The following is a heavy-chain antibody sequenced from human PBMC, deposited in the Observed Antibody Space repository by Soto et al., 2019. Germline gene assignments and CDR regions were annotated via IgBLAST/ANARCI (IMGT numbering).Heavy chain of an antibody. D-gene: IGHD4-17*01. J-gene: IGHJ4*02. CDR2: IKEDGSEK. Sequence: PGGSLRLSCAASGFTFSSYWMSWVRQAPGKGLEWVANIKEDGSEKYYGDSVQGRFTISRDNAKNSLYLQMNNLRAEDTAVYYCARGTTVETGNYWGQGTLVTVSS. CDR3: ARGTTVETGNY. V-gene: IGHV3-7*01. CDR1: GFTFSSYW.